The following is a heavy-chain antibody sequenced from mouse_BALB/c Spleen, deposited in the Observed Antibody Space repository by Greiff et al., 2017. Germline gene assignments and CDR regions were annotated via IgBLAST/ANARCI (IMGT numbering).Heavy chain of an antibody. J-gene: IGHJ3*01. V-gene: IGHV1-39*01. CDR2: IDPYYGGT. CDR1: GYSFTGYN. D-gene: IGHD2-1*01. Sequence: LQESGPELEKPGASVKISCKASGYSFTGYNLNWVKQSNGKSLEWIGNIDPYYGGTSYNQKFKGKATLTVDKSSSTAYMQLKRLTSEDAAVYYGARGNGNYHSWFAYWGQGTLVTVSA. CDR3: ARGNGNYHSWFAY.